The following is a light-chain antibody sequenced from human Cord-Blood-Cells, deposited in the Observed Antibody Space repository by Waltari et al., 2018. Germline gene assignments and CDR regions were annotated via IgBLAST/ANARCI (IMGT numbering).Light chain of an antibody. V-gene: IGLV2-8*01. J-gene: IGLJ3*02. CDR2: EVS. Sequence: QSALPQPPSAPGSPRPPVSISCTPCSSDAGGHHCVSWYQQHPGKAPKLMIYEVSKRPSGVPDRFSGSKSGNTASLTVSGLQAEDEADYYCSSYAGSNNLVFGGGTKLTVL. CDR1: SSDAGGHHC. CDR3: SSYAGSNNLV.